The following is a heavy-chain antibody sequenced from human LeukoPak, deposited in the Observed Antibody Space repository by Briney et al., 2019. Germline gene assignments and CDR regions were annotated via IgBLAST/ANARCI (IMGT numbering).Heavy chain of an antibody. CDR2: ISYDGSNK. Sequence: GGSLRLSCAASGFTFSSYGMHWVRQAPGKGLEWVAVISYDGSNKYYADSVKGRFTISRDNSKNTLYLQMNSLRAEDTAVYYCAKDSTEPLWDYWGQGTLVTVSS. CDR3: AKDSTEPLWDY. CDR1: GFTFSSYG. V-gene: IGHV3-30*18. D-gene: IGHD2-21*02. J-gene: IGHJ4*02.